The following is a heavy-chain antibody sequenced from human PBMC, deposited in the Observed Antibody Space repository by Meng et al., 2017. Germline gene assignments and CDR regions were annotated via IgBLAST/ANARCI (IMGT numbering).Heavy chain of an antibody. Sequence: VQLVQSGAEVKKPGASVKVSCKASGDTFTDYYLHWVRQAPGQGLEWMGWINPHSGGTYFAQNFQGRVTLTSDTSISTAYMELSRLRSDDTAMYYCARRVAVAGNTSRVRWFDPWGQGTLVTVSS. CDR2: INPHSGGT. CDR1: GDTFTDYY. J-gene: IGHJ5*02. D-gene: IGHD6-19*01. CDR3: ARRVAVAGNTSRVRWFDP. V-gene: IGHV1-2*02.